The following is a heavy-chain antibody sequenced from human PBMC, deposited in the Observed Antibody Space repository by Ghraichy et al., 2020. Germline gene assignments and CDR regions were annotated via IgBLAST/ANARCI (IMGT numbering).Heavy chain of an antibody. CDR2: INPSGGST. J-gene: IGHJ4*02. Sequence: ASVKVSCKASGYTFTSYYMHWVRQAPGQGLEWMGIINPSGGSTSYAQKFQGRVTMTRDTSTSTVYMELSSLRSEDTAVYYCARAISPTYYYDSSGLLIDYWGQGTLVTVSS. CDR1: GYTFTSYY. V-gene: IGHV1-46*01. D-gene: IGHD3-22*01. CDR3: ARAISPTYYYDSSGLLIDY.